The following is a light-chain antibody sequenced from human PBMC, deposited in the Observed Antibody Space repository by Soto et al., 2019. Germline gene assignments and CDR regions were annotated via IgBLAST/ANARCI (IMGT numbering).Light chain of an antibody. CDR2: DAS. J-gene: IGKJ4*01. Sequence: VLTQSPATLSLSPGERATLSCRASQSVSSYLAWYQQRPGQAPRLLIYDASNRATGIPARFSGSGSGTDFTLTISSLEPEDFAVYYCQQRTNWTRFTFGGGTKVEIK. CDR3: QQRTNWTRFT. V-gene: IGKV3-11*01. CDR1: QSVSSY.